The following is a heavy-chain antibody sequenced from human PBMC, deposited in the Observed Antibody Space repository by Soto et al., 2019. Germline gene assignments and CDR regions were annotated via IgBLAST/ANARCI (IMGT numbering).Heavy chain of an antibody. CDR3: AWSTDYYDSSGYIFDY. Sequence: QVQLQESGPGLVKPSETLSLTCSVSGGSISSRNYYWGWLRQPPGKGLEWIGSISYSGSTYYKPSLKSGVSISVDKSKKQFSLKQSSVTAADTALYYCAWSTDYYDSSGYIFDYWGQGTLVTVSS. V-gene: IGHV4-39*01. CDR1: GGSISSRNYY. J-gene: IGHJ4*02. CDR2: ISYSGST. D-gene: IGHD3-22*01.